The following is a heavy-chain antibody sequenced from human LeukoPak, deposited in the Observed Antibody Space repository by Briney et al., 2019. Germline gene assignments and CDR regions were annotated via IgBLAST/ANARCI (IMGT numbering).Heavy chain of an antibody. D-gene: IGHD5-18*01. J-gene: IGHJ4*02. CDR3: AEDQGYSYYYLDY. CDR2: INGNGAST. Sequence: GGSLRLSCAGSGFTFNNHAMSWVRQAPGKGLEWVSGINGNGASTYYSDSVKGRFTISRDNSKSTLYLQMSSLRAEDTAIYYCAEDQGYSYYYLDYWGQGTLVTVSS. CDR1: GFTFNNHA. V-gene: IGHV3-23*01.